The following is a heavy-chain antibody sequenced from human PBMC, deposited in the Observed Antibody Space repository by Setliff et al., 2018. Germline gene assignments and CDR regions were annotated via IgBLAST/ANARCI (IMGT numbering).Heavy chain of an antibody. CDR2: IKDSDYST. Sequence: GGSLRLSCVGSGFTISGYAMTWVRQVPGKGLEWISSIKDSDYSTYYADSVKGRFTISRDNSKNTLYLQMNGLRAEDSAVYYCARRLPYFGMDVWGQGTTVTVSS. CDR3: ARRLPYFGMDV. CDR1: GFTISGYA. J-gene: IGHJ6*02. D-gene: IGHD2-15*01. V-gene: IGHV3-23*05.